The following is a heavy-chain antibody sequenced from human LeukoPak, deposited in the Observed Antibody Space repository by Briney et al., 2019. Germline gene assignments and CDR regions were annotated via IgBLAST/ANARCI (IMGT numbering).Heavy chain of an antibody. V-gene: IGHV4-39*01. CDR3: ASQLDTTGYYVGFFDS. CDR2: IYYSGNA. D-gene: IGHD3-9*01. Sequence: SETLSLTCTVSGGSISGSSYYWAWIRQPPGKGLEWIGSIYYSGNAFYNASLKSRVTILVDTSRNQFSLEVDSVTAADTAMYYCASQLDTTGYYVGFFDSWGQGALVTVSS. CDR1: GGSISGSSYY. J-gene: IGHJ4*02.